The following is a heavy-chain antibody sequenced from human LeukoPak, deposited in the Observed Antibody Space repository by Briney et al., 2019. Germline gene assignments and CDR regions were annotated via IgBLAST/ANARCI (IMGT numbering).Heavy chain of an antibody. V-gene: IGHV3-48*01. Sequence: GGSLRLSCAASGFTFSSYSMNWVRQAPGKGLEWVSYISSSSSTISYADSVKGRFTISRDNSKNTMYLQMNSLRAEDTAVYYCAGRGRGYSSKTLSYFDFWGRGTLVAVSS. J-gene: IGHJ4*02. CDR2: ISSSSSTI. CDR3: AGRGRGYSSKTLSYFDF. D-gene: IGHD5-18*01. CDR1: GFTFSSYS.